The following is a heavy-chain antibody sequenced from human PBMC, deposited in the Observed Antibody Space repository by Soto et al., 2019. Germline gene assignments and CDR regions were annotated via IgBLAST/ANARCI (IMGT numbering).Heavy chain of an antibody. D-gene: IGHD3-10*02. J-gene: IGHJ5*02. CDR1: GGTFSSYA. Sequence: QVQLVQSGAEVKKPGSSVKVSCKASGGTFSSYAISWVRQAPGQGLEWMGGIIPIFGTANYAQKFQGRVTIPADESTSTDHMELSSLRSEATAVHYCARYVTMFGLLNANCFEPWGQGTLVTVSS. CDR2: IIPIFGTA. V-gene: IGHV1-69*01. CDR3: ARYVTMFGLLNANCFEP.